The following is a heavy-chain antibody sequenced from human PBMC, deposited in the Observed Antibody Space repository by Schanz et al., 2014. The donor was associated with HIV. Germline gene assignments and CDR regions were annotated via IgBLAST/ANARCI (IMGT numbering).Heavy chain of an antibody. V-gene: IGHV1-69*06. CDR1: GYTFTRYD. Sequence: QVQLVQSGAEVKKPGASVKVSCKASGYTFTRYDINWVRQATGQGLEWMGGIIPLFGTANYAQKFQGRVTITADKSTSTAYMELSSLRSEDTAVYYCASPLPFSGSYYQFDFWGQGTLVTVSS. D-gene: IGHD1-26*01. CDR2: IIPLFGTA. J-gene: IGHJ4*02. CDR3: ASPLPFSGSYYQFDF.